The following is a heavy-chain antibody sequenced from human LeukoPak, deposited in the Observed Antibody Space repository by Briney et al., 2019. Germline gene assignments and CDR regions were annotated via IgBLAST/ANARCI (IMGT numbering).Heavy chain of an antibody. V-gene: IGHV4-59*01. CDR1: GGSISSYY. Sequence: SETLSLTCTVSGGSISSYYWSWIRQPPGKGLEWIGYIYYSGSTNYNPSLKSRVTISVDTSKNQFSLKLSSVTAADTAVYYCARNTEGAFDIWGQGTMVTVSS. CDR2: IYYSGST. J-gene: IGHJ3*02. CDR3: ARNTEGAFDI.